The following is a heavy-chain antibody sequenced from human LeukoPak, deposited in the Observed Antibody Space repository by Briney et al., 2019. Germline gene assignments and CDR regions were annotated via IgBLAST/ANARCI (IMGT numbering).Heavy chain of an antibody. V-gene: IGHV1-2*02. Sequence: ASVKVSRKASGYTFTGYFLHWVRRAPGQGFEWMGWINPNSGGTYYTQRFQGRVTMTRDTSISTAYMELSSLRSDDTAVYYCARAQSLTAPAGTFANSWGLGTLVTVSS. D-gene: IGHD6-13*01. CDR3: ARAQSLTAPAGTFANS. J-gene: IGHJ4*02. CDR1: GYTFTGYF. CDR2: INPNSGGT.